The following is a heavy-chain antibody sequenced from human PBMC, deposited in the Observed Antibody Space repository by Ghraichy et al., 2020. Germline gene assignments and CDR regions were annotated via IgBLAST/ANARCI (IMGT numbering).Heavy chain of an antibody. J-gene: IGHJ4*02. CDR3: ARDGWFGEFHGAYFDY. CDR1: GFTFSSYA. D-gene: IGHD3-10*01. Sequence: GGSLRLSCAASGFTFSSYAMHWVRQAPGKGLEWVAVISYDGSNKYYADSVKGRFTISRDNSKNTLYLQMNSLRAEDTAVYYCARDGWFGEFHGAYFDYWGQGTLVTVSS. CDR2: ISYDGSNK. V-gene: IGHV3-30-3*01.